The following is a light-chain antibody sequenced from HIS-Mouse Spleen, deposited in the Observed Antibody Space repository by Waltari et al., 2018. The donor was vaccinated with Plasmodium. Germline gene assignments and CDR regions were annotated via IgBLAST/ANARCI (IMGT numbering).Light chain of an antibody. Sequence: DIQMTQSPSSLSASVGDRVTITCRAGQSIISYLNWYQQKPGKAPKLLIYAASSLQSGVPSRLSGSGSGTELTLTMSSLQPDYFATYPCSQCYSTCTSGEGTKVQSK. CDR3: SQCYSTCT. CDR2: AAS. J-gene: IGKJ1*01. CDR1: QSIISY. V-gene: IGKV1-39*01.